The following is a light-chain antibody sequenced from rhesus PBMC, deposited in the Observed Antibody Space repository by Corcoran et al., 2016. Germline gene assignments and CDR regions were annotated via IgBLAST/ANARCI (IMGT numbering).Light chain of an antibody. CDR3: KQESNWPLT. Sequence: EIIMTQSPATLSLSPGERATLSCRTSQSVSSNLAWYQQKTGQSPRLLIYVASNLATGVPDRFSGSWSGTDFTLTISSLEAEDVGVYYCKQESNWPLTFGGGTKVEIK. CDR2: VAS. V-gene: IGKV3-35*01. CDR1: QSVSSN. J-gene: IGKJ4*01.